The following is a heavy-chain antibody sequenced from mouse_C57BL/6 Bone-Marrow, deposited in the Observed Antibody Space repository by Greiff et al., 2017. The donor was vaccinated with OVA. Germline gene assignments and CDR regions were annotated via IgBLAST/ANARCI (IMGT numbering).Heavy chain of an antibody. V-gene: IGHV1-55*01. J-gene: IGHJ3*01. CDR1: GYTFTSYW. Sequence: VQLQQSGAELVKPGASVKMSCKASGYTFTSYWITWVKQRPGQGLEWIGDIYPGSGSTNYNEKFKSKATLTVDTSSSTAYMQLSSLTAEDSAVYDCAGYYGSSRFADWGQGTLVTVSA. CDR3: AGYYGSSRFAD. CDR2: IYPGSGST. D-gene: IGHD1-1*01.